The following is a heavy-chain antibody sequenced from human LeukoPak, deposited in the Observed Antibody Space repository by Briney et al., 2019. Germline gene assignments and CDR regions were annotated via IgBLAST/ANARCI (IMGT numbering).Heavy chain of an antibody. CDR3: ATSQTSYDSSGEYFQH. J-gene: IGHJ1*01. CDR1: GGSISSSSYY. V-gene: IGHV4-39*01. Sequence: SETLSLTCTVSGGSISSSSYYWGWIRQPPGKGLEWIGSIYYSGSTYYNPSLKSRVTISVDTSKNQFSLKLSSVTAADTAVYYCATSQTSYDSSGEYFQHWGQAPWSPSPQ. CDR2: IYYSGST. D-gene: IGHD3-22*01.